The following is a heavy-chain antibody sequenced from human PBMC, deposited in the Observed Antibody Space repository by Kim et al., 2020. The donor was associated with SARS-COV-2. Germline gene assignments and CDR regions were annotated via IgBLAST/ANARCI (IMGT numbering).Heavy chain of an antibody. CDR3: ARDAAVAGTDGLDI. CDR1: GFTLRSYR. D-gene: IGHD6-19*01. V-gene: IGHV3-7*01. J-gene: IGHJ3*02. CDR2: IKKDGSET. Sequence: GGSLRLSCAAYGFTLRSYRMTWVRQTPGKGLEWVANIKKDGSETYHVDSVKGRFTISRDNAKNSLYLQMNSLRGEDTAVYYCARDAAVAGTDGLDIWGQGTMVTVSS.